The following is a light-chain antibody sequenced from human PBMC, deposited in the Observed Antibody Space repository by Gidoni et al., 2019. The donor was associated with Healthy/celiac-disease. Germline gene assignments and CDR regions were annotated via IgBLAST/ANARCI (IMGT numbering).Light chain of an antibody. V-gene: IGKV4-1*01. Sequence: DIVMTQSPDSLAVSLGERATINCKSSQSVLYSSNNKNYLAWYQQKPGQPPKLLIYWASTRESGVPDRFSGSGSGTDFTLTISSLQAEDVAVYYGQQSYSTPPTFXQXTKLEIK. J-gene: IGKJ2*01. CDR2: WAS. CDR3: QQSYSTPPT. CDR1: QSVLYSSNNKNY.